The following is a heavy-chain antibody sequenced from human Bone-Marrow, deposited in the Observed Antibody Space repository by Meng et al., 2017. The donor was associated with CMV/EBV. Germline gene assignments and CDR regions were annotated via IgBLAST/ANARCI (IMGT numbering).Heavy chain of an antibody. V-gene: IGHV3-53*01. CDR1: GFPVSSNY. CDR3: ARDPDWHQFDY. CDR2: FYSGGRT. D-gene: IGHD3-9*01. J-gene: IGHJ4*02. Sequence: VGCWFSLGGSLRLSCAASGFPVSSNYMTWARQAPGKGLEWVSVFYSGGRTYYADSVKGRFTSSRDNSKNTLYLQMDSLRLDDTAVYYCARDPDWHQFDYWGQGTLVTVSS.